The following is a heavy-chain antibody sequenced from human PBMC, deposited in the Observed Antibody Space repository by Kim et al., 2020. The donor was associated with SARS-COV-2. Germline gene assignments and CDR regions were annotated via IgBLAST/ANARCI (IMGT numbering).Heavy chain of an antibody. CDR3: ARQRQWQFVVFEF. V-gene: IGHV3-48*03. Sequence: GGSLRLSCAASGFTFSSYGMNWVRQAPGKGLEWVSYISSSGSTIYNEDSVKGRFTISRDNAKNTLYLQMNNVRAEDTAVYYCARQRQWQFVVFEFWGQGTLVAVSS. D-gene: IGHD6-19*01. CDR2: ISSSGSTI. J-gene: IGHJ4*02. CDR1: GFTFSSYG.